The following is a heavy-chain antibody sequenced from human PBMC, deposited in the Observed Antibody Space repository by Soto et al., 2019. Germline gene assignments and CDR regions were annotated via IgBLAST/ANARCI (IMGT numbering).Heavy chain of an antibody. V-gene: IGHV4-4*02. CDR3: ASREKGRCLGYCSGGSCYSGCRAAFDI. CDR1: SGSISSSNW. Sequence: SETLSLTCAVSSGSISSSNWWSWVRQPPGKGLEWIGEIYHSGSTNYNPSLKSRVTISVDKSKNQFSLKLSSVTAADTAVYYCASREKGRCLGYCSGGSCYSGCRAAFDIWGQGTMVTVSS. J-gene: IGHJ3*02. CDR2: IYHSGST. D-gene: IGHD2-15*01.